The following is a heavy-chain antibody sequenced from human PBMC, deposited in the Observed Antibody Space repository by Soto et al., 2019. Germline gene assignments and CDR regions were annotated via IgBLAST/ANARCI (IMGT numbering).Heavy chain of an antibody. CDR3: ARVVVIGGTNNWFDP. CDR1: GVSITSDD. D-gene: IGHD2-15*01. J-gene: IGHJ5*02. CDR2: IHYSGTT. V-gene: IGHV4-59*01. Sequence: SETLSLTCTVSGVSITSDDWSWIRQPPGKGLEWIGHIHYSGTTNYNASLKGRVTISVDTSKKQFSLRLSSVTAADTALYYCARVVVIGGTNNWFDPWGQGTRVTVSS.